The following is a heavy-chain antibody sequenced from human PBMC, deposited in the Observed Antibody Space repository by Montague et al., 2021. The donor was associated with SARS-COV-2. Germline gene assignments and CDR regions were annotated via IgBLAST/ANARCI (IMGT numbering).Heavy chain of an antibody. CDR1: GSSLSTSGVG. Sequence: PALVKPTQTLTLTCTFSGSSLSTSGVGVGWIRQPPGKALEWLALIYWDDDKRYSPSLKSRLTITKDTSKNQVVLTMTNMDPVDTATYYCAHSRLYYDILTGYYSLGYYFDYWGQGTLVTVSS. CDR2: IYWDDDK. V-gene: IGHV2-5*02. D-gene: IGHD3-9*01. J-gene: IGHJ4*02. CDR3: AHSRLYYDILTGYYSLGYYFDY.